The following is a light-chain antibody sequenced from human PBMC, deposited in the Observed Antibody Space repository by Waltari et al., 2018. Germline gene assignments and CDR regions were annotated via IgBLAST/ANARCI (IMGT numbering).Light chain of an antibody. V-gene: IGLV2-14*01. CDR2: DVT. J-gene: IGLJ2*01. CDR3: SAYAIAITPVL. CDR1: GNVVGAYNS. Sequence: QSALTQPASVSGSPGQSITISCTGTGNVVGAYNSVSSYQQHPGKAPKLMIYDVTNRASGVSSRFSGSKSGNTASLTISGLQAEDEADYYCSAYAIAITPVLFGGGTKVTVL.